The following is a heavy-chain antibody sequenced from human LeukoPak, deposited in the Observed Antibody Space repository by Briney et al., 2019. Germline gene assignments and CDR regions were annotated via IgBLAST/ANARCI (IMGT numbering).Heavy chain of an antibody. D-gene: IGHD3-22*01. CDR2: ISAYNGNT. CDR3: ARVNVYYDSSGYLAY. Sequence: ASVKVSCKASGYTFTSYGISWVRQAPGQGLEWMGWISAYNGNTNYAQKLQGRVTMTTDTSTSTAYMELRSLRSDDTAVYYCARVNVYYDSSGYLAYWGQGTLVTVSS. V-gene: IGHV1-18*01. CDR1: GYTFTSYG. J-gene: IGHJ4*02.